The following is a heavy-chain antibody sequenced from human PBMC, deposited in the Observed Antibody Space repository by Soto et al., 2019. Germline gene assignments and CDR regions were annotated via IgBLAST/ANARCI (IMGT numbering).Heavy chain of an antibody. J-gene: IGHJ4*02. Sequence: SETLSLTCTVSGDSSSGYYWGWIRQPPGKGLQWIGYIYYTGSTYYNPSLKSRVTISVDTSKNQFSLKLSSVTAADTAVYYCAILSGSYYYFDYWGQGTLVTVSS. CDR1: GDSSSGYY. D-gene: IGHD1-26*01. V-gene: IGHV4-59*04. CDR3: AILSGSYYYFDY. CDR2: IYYTGST.